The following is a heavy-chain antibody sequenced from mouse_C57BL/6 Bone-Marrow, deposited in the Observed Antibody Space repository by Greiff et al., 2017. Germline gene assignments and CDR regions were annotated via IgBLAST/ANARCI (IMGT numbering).Heavy chain of an antibody. CDR1: GFTFSSYA. CDR2: ISDGGSYT. V-gene: IGHV5-4*01. J-gene: IGHJ2*01. CDR3: AGGSPAKITTYFDY. Sequence: EVQGVESGGGLVKPGASLKLSCAASGFTFSSYAMSWVRQTPEKRLEWVATISDGGSYTYYPDNVKGRFTISRDKAKNNLYLQISHLTSEDTAMYYCAGGSPAKITTYFDYWGQGTTLTVSS. D-gene: IGHD2-4*01.